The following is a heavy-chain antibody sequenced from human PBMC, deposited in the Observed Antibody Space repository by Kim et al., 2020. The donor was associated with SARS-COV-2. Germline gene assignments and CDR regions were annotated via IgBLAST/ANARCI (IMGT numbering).Heavy chain of an antibody. CDR1: GGSISSYY. CDR3: ARDVYYYGSGRSWYYFDY. V-gene: IGHV4-4*07. CDR2: IYTSGST. Sequence: SETLSLTCTVSGGSISSYYWSWIRQPAGKGLEWIGRIYTSGSTNYNPSLKSRVTMSVDTSKNQFSLKLSSVTAADTAVYYCARDVYYYGSGRSWYYFDYWGQGTLVTVSS. D-gene: IGHD3-10*01. J-gene: IGHJ4*02.